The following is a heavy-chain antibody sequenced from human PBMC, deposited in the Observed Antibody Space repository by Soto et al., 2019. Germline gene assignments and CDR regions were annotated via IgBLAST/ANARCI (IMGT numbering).Heavy chain of an antibody. V-gene: IGHV1-18*01. CDR3: ARGYYYGSGRPTPGGMDV. CDR2: ISTYTGNT. J-gene: IGHJ6*02. D-gene: IGHD3-10*01. CDR1: GYAFTSCG. Sequence: GASVEVCCKASGYAFTSCGINWVRQATGQGLEWMGWISTYTGNTNYAQKLQGRVTMTTDTSTSTAYMELRSLRSDDTAVYYCARGYYYGSGRPTPGGMDVSGQGTTVTVSS.